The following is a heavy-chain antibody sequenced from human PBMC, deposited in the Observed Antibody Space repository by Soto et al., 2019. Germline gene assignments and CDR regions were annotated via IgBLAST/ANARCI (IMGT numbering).Heavy chain of an antibody. D-gene: IGHD2-15*01. CDR3: ARYIVTVRYFDY. Sequence: SVKVSCKASGGTFSSYAISWVRQAPGQGLEWMGGIIPIFGTANYAQKFQGRVTITADKSTSTAYMELSSLRSEDTAVYYCARYIVTVRYFDYWGQGTLVTVSS. CDR2: IIPIFGTA. CDR1: GGTFSSYA. V-gene: IGHV1-69*06. J-gene: IGHJ4*02.